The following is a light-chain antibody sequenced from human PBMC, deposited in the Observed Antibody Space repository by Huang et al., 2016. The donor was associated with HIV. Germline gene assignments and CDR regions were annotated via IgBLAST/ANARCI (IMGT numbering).Light chain of an antibody. J-gene: IGKJ5*01. CDR1: QSIFHSSNSNNF. V-gene: IGKV4-1*01. CDR2: WAS. CDR3: QQYYSTPIT. Sequence: DIVMTQSPDSLAVSLGERATINCRSSQSIFHSSNSNNFLAWYQQKPGQPPKLLIYWASTRQSGVPDRFSGSGFGTDFTLTINGLQAGDVAVYYWQQYYSTPITVGQGTRLEIK.